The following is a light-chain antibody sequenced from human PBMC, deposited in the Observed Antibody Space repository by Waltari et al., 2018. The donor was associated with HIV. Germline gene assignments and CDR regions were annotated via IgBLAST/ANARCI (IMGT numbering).Light chain of an antibody. CDR3: TSYTTGDTLL. Sequence: QSVLTPPASVSGSTGQSVTISCTGTSNAFGFDNYVSWSQQHPGKAPTPIIYEVNSRPSGVSDRFSGSKSGNTASLTISGLQNEDEANYFCTSYTTGDTLLFGGGTKLTVL. CDR1: SNAFGFDNY. J-gene: IGLJ3*02. V-gene: IGLV2-14*03. CDR2: EVN.